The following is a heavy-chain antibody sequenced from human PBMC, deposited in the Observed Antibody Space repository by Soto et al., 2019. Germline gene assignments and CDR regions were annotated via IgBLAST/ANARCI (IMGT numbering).Heavy chain of an antibody. CDR1: GFTFSSYG. V-gene: IGHV3-30*18. Sequence: GGSLRLSCAASGFTFSSYGMHWVRQAPGKGLEWVAVISYDGSNKYYADSVKGRFTISRDNSKNTLYLQMNSLRAEDTAVYYCAKERDDSASYYFDYWGQGTLVTVSS. J-gene: IGHJ4*02. CDR3: AKERDDSASYYFDY. D-gene: IGHD2-15*01. CDR2: ISYDGSNK.